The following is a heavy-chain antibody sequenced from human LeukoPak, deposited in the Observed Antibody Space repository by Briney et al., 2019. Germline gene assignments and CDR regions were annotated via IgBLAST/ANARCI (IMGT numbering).Heavy chain of an antibody. Sequence: GGSLRLSCAASGFTFSTYGMHWVRQAPGRGLEWVAVIWYDGTNKYYGDSVKGRFTISRDNSKNTLYLQMNSLRAEDTAVYYCARAVGPFDYWGQGTLVTVSS. V-gene: IGHV3-33*01. CDR1: GFTFSTYG. J-gene: IGHJ4*02. CDR3: ARAVGPFDY. CDR2: IWYDGTNK.